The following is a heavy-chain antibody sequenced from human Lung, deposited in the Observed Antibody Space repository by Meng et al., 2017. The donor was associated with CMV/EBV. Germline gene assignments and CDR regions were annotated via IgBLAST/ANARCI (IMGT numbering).Heavy chain of an antibody. D-gene: IGHD2-15*01. Sequence: VPLQDAGPGHVKPAPTLSLTCTVSGGSISSCDYYWSWIRQPPGKDLEWIGYIYYTGSTYYNPSLKSRVIISVDTSKNQFSLKLNSVTAADTAVYYCARVGGCSGGGCYHRLFDYWGQGTLVTVSS. CDR1: GGSISSCDYY. J-gene: IGHJ4*02. CDR3: ARVGGCSGGGCYHRLFDY. V-gene: IGHV4-30-4*01. CDR2: IYYTGST.